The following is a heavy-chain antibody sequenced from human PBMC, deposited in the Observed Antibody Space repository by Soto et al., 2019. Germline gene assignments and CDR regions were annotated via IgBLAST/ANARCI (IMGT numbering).Heavy chain of an antibody. CDR3: ARGSGNYYCGMDV. D-gene: IGHD3-10*01. V-gene: IGHV3-33*01. Sequence: QVQLVESGGGVVQPGRSLRLSCAASEFTFSSYAMHWVRQAPGKGLEWVAVIWYDGSNKYYADSVKGRFTISRDNSKNTLYRQMNSLRAEDTAVYYCARGSGNYYCGMDVWGQGTTVTVSS. J-gene: IGHJ6*02. CDR2: IWYDGSNK. CDR1: EFTFSSYA.